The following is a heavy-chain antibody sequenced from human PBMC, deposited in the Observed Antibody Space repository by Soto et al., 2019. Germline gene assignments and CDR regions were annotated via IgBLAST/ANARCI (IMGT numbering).Heavy chain of an antibody. J-gene: IGHJ4*02. CDR3: ARGSGSGSFLIDY. V-gene: IGHV3-30*04. CDR1: GFTFSNYA. Sequence: VHLVESGGGVVQPGRSLRLSCAASGFTFSNYAMHWVRQAPGKGLEWMAITSDDESRRYYADSVRGRFTISRDNSKNTLYLEMNSLRHEDTALFYCARGSGSGSFLIDYWGQGILVTVSS. CDR2: TSDDESRR. D-gene: IGHD3-10*01.